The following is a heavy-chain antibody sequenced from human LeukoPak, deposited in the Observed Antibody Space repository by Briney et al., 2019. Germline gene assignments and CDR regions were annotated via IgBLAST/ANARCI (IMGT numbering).Heavy chain of an antibody. Sequence: GGSLRLSCAASGFTVSSNYMSWVRQAPGKGLEWVSVIYSSDSTYYADSVKGRFTISRDNSKNTLYLQMNSLRAEDTAAYYCARGNWNYPFDYWGQGTLVTVSS. CDR2: IYSSDST. CDR3: ARGNWNYPFDY. V-gene: IGHV3-53*01. D-gene: IGHD1-7*01. CDR1: GFTVSSNY. J-gene: IGHJ4*02.